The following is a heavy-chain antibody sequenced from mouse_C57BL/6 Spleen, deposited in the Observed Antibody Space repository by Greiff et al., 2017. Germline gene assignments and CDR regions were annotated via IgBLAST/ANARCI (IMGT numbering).Heavy chain of an antibody. Sequence: VQLQQSGPELVKPGASVKISCKASGYAFSSSWMNWVKQRPGKGLEWIGRIYPGDGDTNYNGKFKGKATLTADKSSSTAYMQLSSLTSEDSAVYFCARIYYDLYYAMDYWGQGTSVTVSS. CDR1: GYAFSSSW. D-gene: IGHD2-4*01. V-gene: IGHV1-82*01. CDR2: IYPGDGDT. J-gene: IGHJ4*01. CDR3: ARIYYDLYYAMDY.